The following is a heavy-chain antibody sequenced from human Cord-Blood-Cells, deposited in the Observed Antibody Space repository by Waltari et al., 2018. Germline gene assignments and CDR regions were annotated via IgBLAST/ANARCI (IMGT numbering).Heavy chain of an antibody. D-gene: IGHD6-19*01. CDR2: IKSKTDGGTT. CDR3: TTETTRGAGLDY. J-gene: IGHJ4*02. CDR1: GFTFSNAW. Sequence: EVQLVESGGGLVKPGGSLRLSCAASGFTFSNAWMSWVGQAPGKGLEWVGRIKSKTDGGTTDYAAPVKGRFTISRDDSKNTLYLQMNSLKTEDTAVYYCTTETTRGAGLDYWGQGTLVTVSS. V-gene: IGHV3-15*01.